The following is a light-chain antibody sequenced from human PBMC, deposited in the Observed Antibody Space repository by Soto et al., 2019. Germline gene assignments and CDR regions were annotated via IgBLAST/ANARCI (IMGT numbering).Light chain of an antibody. Sequence: ELVVTQSPATLSLSAGESVTLSCRASQSVSSNLVWYHQKTGQAPRLLIYGESTRATGIPDRFSGSGSGTEFTLTISRLQSEDFAVYYCQQCANSRCTCGQGTKVDIK. V-gene: IGKV3-15*01. J-gene: IGKJ1*01. CDR1: QSVSSN. CDR2: GES. CDR3: QQCANSRCT.